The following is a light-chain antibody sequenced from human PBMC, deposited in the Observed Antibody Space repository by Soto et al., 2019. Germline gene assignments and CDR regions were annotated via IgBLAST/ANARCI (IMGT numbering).Light chain of an antibody. CDR1: SSDVGSYNL. CDR2: EGG. V-gene: IGLV2-23*01. Sequence: QSVLTQPASVSGSPGQSITISCTGTSSDVGSYNLVSWYQQYPGKAPKLMIYEGGKRPSGVSNRFSGSKSGNTASLTISGLQAEDEADYYCCSFALRSTLIFGGGTK. J-gene: IGLJ2*01. CDR3: CSFALRSTLI.